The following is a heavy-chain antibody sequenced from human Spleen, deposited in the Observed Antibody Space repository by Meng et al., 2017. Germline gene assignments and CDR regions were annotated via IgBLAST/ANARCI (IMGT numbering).Heavy chain of an antibody. Sequence: ASVKVSCKASGYTVTGYYMHWVRRAPGQGLEWMGRINPKSGDTHYAQRFQGRVTMTGDTSISTAYMELSGLRSDDTAMYYCARDEDISAAGKLFGDYWGQGTLVTVSS. V-gene: IGHV1-2*06. CDR3: ARDEDISAAGKLFGDY. D-gene: IGHD6-13*01. CDR2: INPKSGDT. J-gene: IGHJ4*02. CDR1: GYTVTGYY.